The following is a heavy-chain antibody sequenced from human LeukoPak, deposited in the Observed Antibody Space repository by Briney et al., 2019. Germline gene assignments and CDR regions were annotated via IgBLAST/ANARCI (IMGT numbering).Heavy chain of an antibody. CDR2: NPNGGSI. CDR1: GYSFSNYY. D-gene: IGHD5-18*01. Sequence: ASVKVSCKASGYSFSNYYMHWVRQAPGQGLEWMGINPNGGSITYAQRFQGRVTMTRDTSTSTLYMELSSLRSEDTAVYYCACSGYSYGYREDWFDPWGQGTLVTVSS. CDR3: ACSGYSYGYREDWFDP. V-gene: IGHV1-46*01. J-gene: IGHJ5*02.